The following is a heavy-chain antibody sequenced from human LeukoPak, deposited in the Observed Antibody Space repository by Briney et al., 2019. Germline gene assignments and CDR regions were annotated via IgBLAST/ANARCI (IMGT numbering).Heavy chain of an antibody. CDR2: IIPIFGTA. CDR1: GGTFSSYA. Sequence: ASAKVSCKASGGTFSSYAISWVRQAPGQGLEWMGRIIPIFGTANYAQKFQGRVTITTDESTSTAYMELSSLRSEDTAVYYCARDATGTPASYWGQGTLVTVSS. J-gene: IGHJ4*02. CDR3: ARDATGTPASY. V-gene: IGHV1-69*05. D-gene: IGHD1-1*01.